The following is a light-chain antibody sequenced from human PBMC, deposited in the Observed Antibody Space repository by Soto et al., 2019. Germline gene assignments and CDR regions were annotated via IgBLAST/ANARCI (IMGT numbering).Light chain of an antibody. CDR1: SNDVGAYNY. CDR3: SSYTTTNTYV. V-gene: IGLV2-14*01. J-gene: IGLJ1*01. Sequence: QSALTQPASVSGSPGQSITISCTGTSNDVGAYNYVSWYQQHLGKAPKLMIYEVSNRPSGISNRFSGSKSGNAASLTISGLQAEDEADYYCSSYTTTNTYVFGTGTKLTV. CDR2: EVS.